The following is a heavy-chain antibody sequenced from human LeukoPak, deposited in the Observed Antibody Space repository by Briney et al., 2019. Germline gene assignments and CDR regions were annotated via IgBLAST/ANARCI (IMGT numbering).Heavy chain of an antibody. CDR1: RFTFRSYW. V-gene: IGHV3-7*03. CDR2: IKEDGSEK. Sequence: PGGSLRLSCAASRFTFRSYWMSWVRQAPGKGLEWVANIKEDGSEKYYVDSVKGRFTISRDNAKNSLYLQMNSLRVEDTAVYYCARAPQSGYSEDLDYYYYGMDVWGQGTTVTVSS. D-gene: IGHD3-22*01. J-gene: IGHJ6*02. CDR3: ARAPQSGYSEDLDYYYYGMDV.